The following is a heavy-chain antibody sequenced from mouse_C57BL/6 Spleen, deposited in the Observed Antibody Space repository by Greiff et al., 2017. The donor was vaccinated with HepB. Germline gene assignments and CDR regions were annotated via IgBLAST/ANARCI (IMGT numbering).Heavy chain of an antibody. Sequence: DVMLVESGGGLVKPGGSLKLSCAASGFTFSSYAMSWVRQTPEKRLEWVATISDGGSYTYYPDNVKGRFTISRDNAKNNLYLQMSHLKSEDTAMYYCARDIYYGKVDWFAYWGQGTLVTVSA. CDR2: ISDGGSYT. CDR1: GFTFSSYA. J-gene: IGHJ3*01. CDR3: ARDIYYGKVDWFAY. D-gene: IGHD2-1*01. V-gene: IGHV5-4*01.